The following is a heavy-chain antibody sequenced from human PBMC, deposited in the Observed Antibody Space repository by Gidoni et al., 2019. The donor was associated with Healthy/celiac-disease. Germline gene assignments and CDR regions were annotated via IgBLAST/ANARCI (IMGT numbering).Heavy chain of an antibody. CDR3: ASLISGWSHYYYGMDV. CDR1: GGSISSSSYY. Sequence: QLQLQASGPGLVKPSETLSLTCTVSGGSISSSSYYWGWIRQPPGKGLELIGSIYYSGSTHYNPSLKSRVTRSVDTSKNQFSLKLSSVTAADTAVYYCASLISGWSHYYYGMDVWGQGTTVTVSS. V-gene: IGHV4-39*01. J-gene: IGHJ6*02. D-gene: IGHD6-19*01. CDR2: IYYSGST.